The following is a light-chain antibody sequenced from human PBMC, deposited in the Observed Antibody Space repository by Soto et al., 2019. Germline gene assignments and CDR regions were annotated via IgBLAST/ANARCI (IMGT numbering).Light chain of an antibody. CDR2: GAS. J-gene: IGKJ1*01. V-gene: IGKV3-15*01. CDR3: QQYNNWPQWT. Sequence: EIVTTQSPSTLSVSPGERDTLHCRASQSVSSNLAWYQQKPGQAPRLLIYGASTRATGIPARFSGSGSGTEFTLTISSLQSEDSAVYYCQQYNNWPQWTFGQGTKVDIK. CDR1: QSVSSN.